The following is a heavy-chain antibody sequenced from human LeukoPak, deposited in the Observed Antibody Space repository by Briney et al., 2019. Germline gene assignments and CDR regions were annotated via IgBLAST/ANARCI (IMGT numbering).Heavy chain of an antibody. CDR2: INHSGST. Sequence: SETLSLTCAVYGGSFSGYYWSWIRQPPGKGLEWIGEINHSGSTNYNPSLKSRVTISVDTSKNQFSLKLSSVTAADTAVYYCAGGYDSSGYAFEIWGQGTMVTVSS. J-gene: IGHJ3*02. CDR1: GGSFSGYY. D-gene: IGHD3-22*01. V-gene: IGHV4-34*01. CDR3: AGGYDSSGYAFEI.